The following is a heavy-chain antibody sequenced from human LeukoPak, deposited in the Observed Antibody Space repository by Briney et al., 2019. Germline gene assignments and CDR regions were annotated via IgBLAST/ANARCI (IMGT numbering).Heavy chain of an antibody. V-gene: IGHV4-30-4*01. CDR2: IYYSGST. D-gene: IGHD5-12*01. J-gene: IGHJ4*02. CDR1: GGSISSGDYY. Sequence: SQTLSLTCTVSGGSISSGDYYWSWIRQPPGKGLEWIGYIYYSGSTYYNPSLKSRVTIPVDTSKNQFSLKLSSVTAADTAVYYCARGGYSGYDFYFDYWGQGTLVTVSS. CDR3: ARGGYSGYDFYFDY.